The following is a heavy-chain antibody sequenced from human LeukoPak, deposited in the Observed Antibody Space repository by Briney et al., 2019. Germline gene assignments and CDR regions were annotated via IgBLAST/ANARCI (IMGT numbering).Heavy chain of an antibody. J-gene: IGHJ6*03. D-gene: IGHD2-21*02. CDR3: ARVAAGVTATNHYYYYMDV. CDR2: IYPGDSDT. CDR1: GYSFTSNW. Sequence: GESLKISCQGSGYSFTSNWIGWVRQMPGKGLEWMGIIYPGDSDTRYSPSFQGQVTISADKSISTAYLQWSSLKASDTATYYCARVAAGVTATNHYYYYMDVWGKGTTVTVSS. V-gene: IGHV5-51*01.